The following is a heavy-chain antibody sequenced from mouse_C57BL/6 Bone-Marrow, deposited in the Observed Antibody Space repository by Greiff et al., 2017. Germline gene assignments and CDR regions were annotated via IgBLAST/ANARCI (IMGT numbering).Heavy chain of an antibody. CDR1: GYTFTSYW. D-gene: IGHD1-1*01. CDR3: ARSNYGSSPWYCDV. J-gene: IGHJ1*03. V-gene: IGHV1-52*01. Sequence: QVQLQQPGAELVRPGSSVKLSCKASGYTFTSYWMHWVKQRPIQGLEWIGNIDPSDSETHYNQKFKDKATLTVDKSSSTAYMQLSSLTSEDSAVYYCARSNYGSSPWYCDVWGTGTTVTVSS. CDR2: IDPSDSET.